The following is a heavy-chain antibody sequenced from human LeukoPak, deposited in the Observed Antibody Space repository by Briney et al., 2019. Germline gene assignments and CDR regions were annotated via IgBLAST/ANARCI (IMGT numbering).Heavy chain of an antibody. D-gene: IGHD6-6*01. J-gene: IGHJ4*02. V-gene: IGHV4-4*09. CDR2: ISSSGST. Sequence: SETLSLTCTVSDSSISSYYWNWIRQPPGKGLEWIGYISSSGSTNYTPSLKSRVTRSVDTTKNQFSLKLSSVTAAATAVYYCARGVDSGSSMTMDYWGQGTLVTVSP. CDR3: ARGVDSGSSMTMDY. CDR1: DSSISSYY.